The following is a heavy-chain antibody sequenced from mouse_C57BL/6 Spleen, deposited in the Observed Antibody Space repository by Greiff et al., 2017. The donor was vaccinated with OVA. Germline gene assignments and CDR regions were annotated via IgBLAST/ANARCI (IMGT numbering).Heavy chain of an antibody. CDR3: ARESSYGYFDV. D-gene: IGHD1-1*01. CDR1: GYAFSSSW. CDR2: IYPGDGDT. J-gene: IGHJ1*03. Sequence: VQVVESGPELVKPGASVKISCKASGYAFSSSWMNWVKQRPGKGLEWIGRIYPGDGDTNYNGKFKGKATLTADKSSSTAYMQLSSLTSEDSAVYFCARESSYGYFDVWGTGTTVTVSS. V-gene: IGHV1-82*01.